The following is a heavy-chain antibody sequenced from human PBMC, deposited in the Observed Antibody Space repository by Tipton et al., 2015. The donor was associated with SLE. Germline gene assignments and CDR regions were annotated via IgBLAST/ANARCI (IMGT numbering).Heavy chain of an antibody. Sequence: TLSLTCTVSGGSISSHYWSWIRQPPGKGLEWIGYIYYSGSTNYNPSLKSRVTISVDTSKNQFSLKLSSVTAADTAVYYCARGGYEKGYCSGGSCYLFDYWGQGTLVTVSS. J-gene: IGHJ4*02. CDR3: ARGGYEKGYCSGGSCYLFDY. D-gene: IGHD2-15*01. V-gene: IGHV4-59*11. CDR1: GGSISSHY. CDR2: IYYSGST.